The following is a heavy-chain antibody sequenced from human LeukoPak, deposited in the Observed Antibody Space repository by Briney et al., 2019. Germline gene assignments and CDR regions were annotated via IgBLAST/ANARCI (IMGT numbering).Heavy chain of an antibody. Sequence: PSETLSLTCTVSGGSISNYYWSWIRQPPGKGLEWIGYIYYSGSTNYNPSLKSRVTMSVDTSKNQFSLKLSSVTAADTAVYYCARVTFWSGYYTHFDYWGQGTLVTVSS. J-gene: IGHJ4*02. CDR3: ARVTFWSGYYTHFDY. CDR2: IYYSGST. D-gene: IGHD3-3*01. CDR1: GGSISNYY. V-gene: IGHV4-59*12.